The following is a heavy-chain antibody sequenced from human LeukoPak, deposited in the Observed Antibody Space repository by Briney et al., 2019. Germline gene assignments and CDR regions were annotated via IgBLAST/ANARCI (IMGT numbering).Heavy chain of an antibody. V-gene: IGHV3-21*01. CDR2: ISGSSSYI. Sequence: AGGSLRLSCAASGFTFSSYSMNWDRQAPGKGLEWVSSISGSSSYIYYADSVKGRFTISRHNAKNSLYLQMNSLRAEDTAVYYCARDGSGSYYNWGQGTLVTVSS. J-gene: IGHJ4*02. D-gene: IGHD3-10*01. CDR3: ARDGSGSYYN. CDR1: GFTFSSYS.